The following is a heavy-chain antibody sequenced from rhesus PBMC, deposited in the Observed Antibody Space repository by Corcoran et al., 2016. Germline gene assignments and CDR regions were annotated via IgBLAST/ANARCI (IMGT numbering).Heavy chain of an antibody. D-gene: IGHD6-25*01. J-gene: IGHJ2*01. Sequence: QVQLQESGPGLVKPSETLSLTCAVSGYSISSGYGWTWIRQPPGKGLGWIGYIGGSSGSTNYNPSLKSRVTISKDTSKNQFSLKLSSVTAADTAVYYCARGRAAAGYGDFDLWGPGTPITISS. CDR1: GYSISSGYG. CDR2: IGGSSGST. V-gene: IGHV4-127*01. CDR3: ARGRAAAGYGDFDL.